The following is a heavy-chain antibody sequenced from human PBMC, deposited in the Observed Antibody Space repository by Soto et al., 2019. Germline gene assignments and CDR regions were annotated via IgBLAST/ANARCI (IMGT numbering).Heavy chain of an antibody. CDR2: IYDSGRT. V-gene: IGHV4-59*11. CDR1: GGSISGHY. CDR3: ARAQPFEFHNWFDP. D-gene: IGHD3-10*01. J-gene: IGHJ5*02. Sequence: SETLSLTCTVIGGSISGHYWNWIRRPPGKGLEWIGHIYDSGRTKYSPSLSGRVTISSDTSTNQFSLKMNSVSAADTAVYYCARAQPFEFHNWFDPWGQGTPVTVSS.